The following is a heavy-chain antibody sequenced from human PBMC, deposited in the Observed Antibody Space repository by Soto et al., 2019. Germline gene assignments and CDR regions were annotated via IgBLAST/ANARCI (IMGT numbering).Heavy chain of an antibody. V-gene: IGHV1-18*01. CDR1: GYTFTSYA. Sequence: QVQLVQSGAEVKKPGASVKVSCKASGYTFTSYAISWVRQAPGQGLEWMGWISAYNGNTNYAQKPQGRVTMTTHPPTSTAYMELRSLSSDDTAVYYCARDSPPPREWGQGTLVTVSS. J-gene: IGHJ4*02. CDR3: ARDSPPPRE. CDR2: ISAYNGNT.